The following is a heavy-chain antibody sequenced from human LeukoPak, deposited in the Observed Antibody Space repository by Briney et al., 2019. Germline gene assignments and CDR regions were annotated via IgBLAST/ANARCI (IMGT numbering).Heavy chain of an antibody. D-gene: IGHD4-17*01. Sequence: SGTLSLTCTVSGGSISSSSYYWGWIRQPPGKGLGSNGSIYYSGSTYYNPSLKSRVTTSVDTSKNQFFLKLSSVTAADPAVSFCARESTTVTTQHFDYWGQGTLVTVSS. CDR3: ARESTTVTTQHFDY. V-gene: IGHV4-39*07. CDR1: GGSISSSSYY. CDR2: IYYSGST. J-gene: IGHJ4*02.